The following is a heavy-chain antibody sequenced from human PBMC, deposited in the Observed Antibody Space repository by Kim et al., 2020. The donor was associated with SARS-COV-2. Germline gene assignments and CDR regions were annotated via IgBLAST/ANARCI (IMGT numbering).Heavy chain of an antibody. CDR2: RSASGGDT. CDR1: GFTFSSYS. Sequence: GGSRRLSCAASGFTFSSYSMSWGRQAPGKGLEWFSGRSASGGDTCYADSVKVRFTISLDNSTTTLYLQMKCLSTEATALSCVAKDPDCSSHRGYACY. V-gene: IGHV3-23*01. J-gene: IGHJ4*03. D-gene: IGHD2-2*01. CDR3: AKDPDCSSHRGYACY.